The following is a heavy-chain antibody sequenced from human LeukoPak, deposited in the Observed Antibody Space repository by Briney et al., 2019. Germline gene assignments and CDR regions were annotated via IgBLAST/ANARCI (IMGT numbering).Heavy chain of an antibody. CDR2: INTDGSST. D-gene: IGHD2-8*01. V-gene: IGHV3-74*01. CDR1: GFTFSNYW. J-gene: IGHJ5*02. CDR3: ARDPTHCTNGVCYIAWFDP. Sequence: PGGSLRLSCEASGFTFSNYWMHWVRQDPGKGLVWVSRINTDGSSTTYADSVKGRFTISRDNAKNTLYLQMNSLRVEDTAVYYCARDPTHCTNGVCYIAWFDPWGQGTLVTVSS.